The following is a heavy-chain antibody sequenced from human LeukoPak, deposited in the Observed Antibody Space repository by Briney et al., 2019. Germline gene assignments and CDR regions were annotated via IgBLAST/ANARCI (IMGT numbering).Heavy chain of an antibody. J-gene: IGHJ4*02. D-gene: IGHD4-17*01. CDR1: GGSISSSSYY. Sequence: SETLSLTCTVSGGSISSSSYYWGWIRQPPGKGLEWIGYIYYSGSTNYNPSLKSRVTISVDTSKNQFSLKLSSVTAADTAVYYCARGQTTVTTLENYFDYWGQGTLVTVSS. CDR2: IYYSGST. V-gene: IGHV4-61*05. CDR3: ARGQTTVTTLENYFDY.